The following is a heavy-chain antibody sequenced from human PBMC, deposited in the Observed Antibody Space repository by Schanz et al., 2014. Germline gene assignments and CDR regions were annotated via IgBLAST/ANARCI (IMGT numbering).Heavy chain of an antibody. D-gene: IGHD3-10*01. CDR3: ARDGGEVVRGVIEGVNHYYYGMDV. CDR2: IIPILGIA. V-gene: IGHV1-69*08. J-gene: IGHJ6*02. Sequence: QLQLVQSGAEVKKPGSSVKVSCKLSGGTFSSYTISWMRQAPGQGLEWMGKIIPILGIANYAQKFQGRVTMTRDTSTSTVYMELSSLRSEDTAVYYCARDGGEVVRGVIEGVNHYYYGMDVWGQGTTVTVSS. CDR1: GGTFSSYT.